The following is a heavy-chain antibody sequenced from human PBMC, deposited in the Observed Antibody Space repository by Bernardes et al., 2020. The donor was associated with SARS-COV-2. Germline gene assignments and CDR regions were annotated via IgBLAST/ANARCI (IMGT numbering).Heavy chain of an antibody. Sequence: SLSHYCAASGFTFSSNGMHWVRQAPGQGLEWVALIWYAARKTAYADSVKDRFTISRDNSRNTLYLQMNSLRVEDTAVYYCARDNGDFGYFNWGQGTLVTVSS. CDR1: GFTFSSNG. D-gene: IGHD2-21*02. V-gene: IGHV3-33*01. J-gene: IGHJ4*02. CDR3: ARDNGDFGYFN. CDR2: IWYAARKT.